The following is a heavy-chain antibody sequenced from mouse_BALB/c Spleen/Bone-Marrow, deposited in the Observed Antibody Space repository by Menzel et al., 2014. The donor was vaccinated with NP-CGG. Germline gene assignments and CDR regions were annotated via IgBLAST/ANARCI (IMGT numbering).Heavy chain of an antibody. CDR3: ARGDYGGFAY. CDR1: GFNIKDTY. V-gene: IGHV14-3*02. D-gene: IGHD2-4*01. Sequence: DVQLQESGAELVKPGASVRLSCTASGFNIKDTYMHWVKPRPEQGLEWIGRIDPANGNTKYDPKFQGKATITADTSSNTAYLQLSSLTSEDTAVYYCARGDYGGFAYRGQGTLVTVSA. J-gene: IGHJ3*01. CDR2: IDPANGNT.